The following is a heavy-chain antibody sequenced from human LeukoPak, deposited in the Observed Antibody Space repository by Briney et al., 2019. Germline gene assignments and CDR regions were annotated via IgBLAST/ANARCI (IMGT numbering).Heavy chain of an antibody. CDR3: ARDFRSSGWTNFDY. D-gene: IGHD6-19*01. CDR2: ISAYNGNT. V-gene: IGHV1-18*01. J-gene: IGHJ4*02. Sequence: ASVKVSRKASGYTFTSYGISWVRQAPGQGLEWMGWISAYNGNTNYAQKLQGRVTMTTDTSTSTAYMELRSLRSDGTAVYYCARDFRSSGWTNFDYWGQGTLVTVSS. CDR1: GYTFTSYG.